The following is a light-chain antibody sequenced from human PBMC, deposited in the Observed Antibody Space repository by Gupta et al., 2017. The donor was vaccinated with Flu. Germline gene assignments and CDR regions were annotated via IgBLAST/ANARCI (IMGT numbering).Light chain of an antibody. CDR1: QNIGTY. V-gene: IGKV1-27*01. J-gene: IGKJ1*01. CDR3: HKDNSAPRT. Sequence: IEMTQSPPSLSASVGDRVTITCRASQNIGTYLAWYQQKPGKPPKLLISAASSLHSGVPSRFSGSGSGTDFTLTIYSLQPDDFATYYCHKDNSAPRTFGQGTKVEIK. CDR2: AAS.